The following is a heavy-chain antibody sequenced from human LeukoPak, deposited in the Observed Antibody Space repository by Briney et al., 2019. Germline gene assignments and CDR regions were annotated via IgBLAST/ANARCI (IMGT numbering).Heavy chain of an antibody. V-gene: IGHV3-74*01. J-gene: IGHJ4*02. CDR3: AKESGYDVDLDY. Sequence: GGSLRLSCAASGFTFSSYWMHWVRQAPGKGLVWVSRVNSDGSSTTYADSVKGRFTISRDNAKNTLYLQMSSLRAEDTAVYYCAKESGYDVDLDYWGQGALVTVSS. D-gene: IGHD5-12*01. CDR1: GFTFSSYW. CDR2: VNSDGSST.